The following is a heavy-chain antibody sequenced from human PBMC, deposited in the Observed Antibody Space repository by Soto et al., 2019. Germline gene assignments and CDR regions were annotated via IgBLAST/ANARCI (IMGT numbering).Heavy chain of an antibody. D-gene: IGHD2-21*01. CDR3: ARDRVMRGNAYYYGMDV. CDR1: GGTFSSFA. V-gene: IGHV1-69*12. J-gene: IGHJ6*02. Sequence: QVLLVQSGAEVKKPGSSVRVSCKTSGGTFSSFAISWVRLAPGQGLEWMGVIVPMFAAPTYAQKFQGRVSITADESTRTAYIERRRLRSDDTDVYYCARDRVMRGNAYYYGMDVWGQGTTVTVSS. CDR2: IVPMFAAP.